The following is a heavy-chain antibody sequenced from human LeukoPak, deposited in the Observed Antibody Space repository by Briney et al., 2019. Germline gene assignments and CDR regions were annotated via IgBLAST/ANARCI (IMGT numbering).Heavy chain of an antibody. CDR2: ISGSGGST. D-gene: IGHD2-15*01. CDR1: GFTFSSYA. CDR3: AKGLYCSGGSCYNYFDY. V-gene: IGHV3-23*01. Sequence: PGGSLRLSCAASGFTFSSYAMSWVRQAPGKGLEWVSAISGSGGSTYYADSVKGRFTISRDNSKNTLYLQMNSLRAEDTAVYCCAKGLYCSGGSCYNYFDYWGQGTLVTVS. J-gene: IGHJ4*02.